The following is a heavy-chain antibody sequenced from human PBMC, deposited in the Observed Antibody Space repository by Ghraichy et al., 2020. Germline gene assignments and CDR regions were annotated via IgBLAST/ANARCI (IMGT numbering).Heavy chain of an antibody. Sequence: ASVKVSCKASGYTFTSYYMHWVRQAPGQGLEWMGIINPSGGSTSYAQKFQGRVTMTRDTSTSTVYMELSSLRSEDTAVYYCAREVGDGYSSSWPYFDYWGQGTLVTVSS. J-gene: IGHJ4*02. D-gene: IGHD6-13*01. CDR2: INPSGGST. CDR1: GYTFTSYY. CDR3: AREVGDGYSSSWPYFDY. V-gene: IGHV1-46*03.